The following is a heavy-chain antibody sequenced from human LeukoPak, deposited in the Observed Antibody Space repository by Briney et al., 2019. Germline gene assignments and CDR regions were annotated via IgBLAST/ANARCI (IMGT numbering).Heavy chain of an antibody. CDR1: GYTLTSYG. V-gene: IGHV1-18*01. CDR3: ARHVRSCSGTYCDGFDP. D-gene: IGHD3-10*02. Sequence: ASVKVSCKASGYTLTSYGISWVRQAPGQGLEWMGWISVYSGNTNNAQKLQGRVTMTTDTSTSTAYMELRRLRDDDTAVYYRARHVRSCSGTYCDGFDPWGQGTLVTVSS. CDR2: ISVYSGNT. J-gene: IGHJ5*02.